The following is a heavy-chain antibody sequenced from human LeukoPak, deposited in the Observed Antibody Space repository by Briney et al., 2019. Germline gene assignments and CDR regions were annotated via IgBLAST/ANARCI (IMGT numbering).Heavy chain of an antibody. CDR1: GFTFDDYA. CDR3: AKGRTGYSSSWIDY. V-gene: IGHV3-9*01. Sequence: GGSLRLSCAASGFTFDDYAMHWVRQAPGKGLEWVSGISWNSGSIGYADSVKGRFTISRDNAKNSLYLQMNSLRAEDTALYYCAKGRTGYSSSWIDYWGQGTLVTVSS. J-gene: IGHJ4*02. CDR2: ISWNSGSI. D-gene: IGHD6-13*01.